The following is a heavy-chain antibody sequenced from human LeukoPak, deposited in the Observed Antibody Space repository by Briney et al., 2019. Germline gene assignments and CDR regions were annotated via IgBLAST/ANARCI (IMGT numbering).Heavy chain of an antibody. CDR2: INPSGGST. CDR3: ARAIYSSSWYVAVDY. V-gene: IGHV1-46*01. CDR1: GYTFTSYY. Sequence: ASVKVSCKASGYTFTSYYMHWVRQAPGQGLGWMGIINPSGGSTSYAQKFQGRVTMTRDMSTSTVYMELSSLRSEDTAVYYCARAIYSSSWYVAVDYWGQGTLVTVSS. J-gene: IGHJ4*02. D-gene: IGHD6-13*01.